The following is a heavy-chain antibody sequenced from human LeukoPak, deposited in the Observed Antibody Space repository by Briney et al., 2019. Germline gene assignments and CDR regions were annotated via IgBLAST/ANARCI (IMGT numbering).Heavy chain of an antibody. Sequence: PSETLSLTCTVSGGSISSYYWSWIRQPPGKGLEWIGYIYFSGTTNYNPSLKSRVTISVDTSKNQFSLKLSSVTAADTAVYYCARTHDSSGYYSFGMDVWGQGTTVTVSS. CDR3: ARTHDSSGYYSFGMDV. CDR1: GGSISSYY. D-gene: IGHD3-22*01. J-gene: IGHJ6*02. V-gene: IGHV4-59*08. CDR2: IYFSGTT.